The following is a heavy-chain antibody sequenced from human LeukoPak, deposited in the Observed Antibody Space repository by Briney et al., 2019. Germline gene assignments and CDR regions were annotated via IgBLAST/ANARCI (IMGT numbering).Heavy chain of an antibody. Sequence: AGSLRLSWAASGFTVSSNYMGCVRQAPGKGREWVSVIYSGGSTYDADSVRGRFTISRDNSTTTLSLQMKSMRAEDAAAYYCACGEGAMQIFAYWGRGTRATVSS. D-gene: IGHD3-16*01. J-gene: IGHJ4*02. CDR2: IYSGGST. V-gene: IGHV3-53*01. CDR3: ACGEGAMQIFAY. CDR1: GFTVSSNY.